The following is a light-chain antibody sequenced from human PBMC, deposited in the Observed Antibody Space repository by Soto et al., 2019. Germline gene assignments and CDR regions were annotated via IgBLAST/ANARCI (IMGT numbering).Light chain of an antibody. CDR1: SSDVGGYNY. J-gene: IGLJ1*01. CDR2: EVY. CDR3: SSYVGTNSYV. Sequence: QSALTQPPSASGSPGQSVTLSCTGTSSDVGGYNYVSWYQHHPGKAPKLIIYEVYKRPSGVPDRFSGSKSGNTAALTVSGLQAEDEADYYCSSYVGTNSYVFGPGTKLTVL. V-gene: IGLV2-8*01.